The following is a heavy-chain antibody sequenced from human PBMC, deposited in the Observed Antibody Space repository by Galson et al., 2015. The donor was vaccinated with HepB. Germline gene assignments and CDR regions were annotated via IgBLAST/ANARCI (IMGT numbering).Heavy chain of an antibody. J-gene: IGHJ4*02. CDR3: TTDPPPFTVTDY. V-gene: IGHV3-15*01. D-gene: IGHD4-17*01. CDR1: GFTFSNAW. CDR2: IKSKTDGGTT. Sequence: SLRLSCAASGFTFSNAWMSWVRQAPGKGLEWVGRIKSKTDGGTTDYAAPVKGRFTISRDDSKNTLYLQMNSLKTEDTAVYYCTTDPPPFTVTDYWGQGTLVTVSS.